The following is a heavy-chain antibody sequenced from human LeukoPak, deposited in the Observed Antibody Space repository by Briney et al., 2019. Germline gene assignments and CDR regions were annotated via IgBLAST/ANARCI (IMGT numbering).Heavy chain of an antibody. CDR3: ARDRSLWFGELFPPDWFDP. J-gene: IGHJ5*02. CDR1: GYTFTGYY. D-gene: IGHD3-10*01. CDR2: ISAYNGNT. Sequence: ASVKVSCKASGYTFTGYYMHWVRQAPGQGLEWMGWISAYNGNTNYAQKLQGRVTMTTDTSTSTAYMELRSLRSDDTAVYYCARDRSLWFGELFPPDWFDPWGQGTLVTVSS. V-gene: IGHV1-18*04.